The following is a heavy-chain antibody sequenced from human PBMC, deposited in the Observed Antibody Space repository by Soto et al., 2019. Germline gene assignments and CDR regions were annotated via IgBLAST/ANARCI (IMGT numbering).Heavy chain of an antibody. CDR1: GESIGRGGHY. V-gene: IGHV4-31*03. J-gene: IGHJ4*02. D-gene: IGHD7-27*01. Sequence: TLSLTCSVSGESIGRGGHYWNWIRPRPEKGLEWIGCIYYSGSTHYNPSLRSRLSISLDASENQFFLRLVSVTAADTALDYCARDQALAPTVWGYWGQGIQVTVSS. CDR3: ARDQALAPTVWGY. CDR2: IYYSGST.